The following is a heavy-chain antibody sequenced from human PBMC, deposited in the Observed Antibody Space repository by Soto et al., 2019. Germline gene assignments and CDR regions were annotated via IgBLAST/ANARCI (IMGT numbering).Heavy chain of an antibody. D-gene: IGHD3-10*01. Sequence: QITLKESGPTLVRPTQTLTLTCTFSGLPLTTTGVGVGWIRQPPGKAPEWLALIFWDDDKRYSPSLRSRLTITRDTSRNKLTLPMTNMDPVDTATYYCARRVRSYGLGTERGNCFDPWGQGLRVTVSS. CDR3: ARRVRSYGLGTERGNCFDP. J-gene: IGHJ5*02. V-gene: IGHV2-5*02. CDR2: IFWDDDK. CDR1: GLPLTTTGVG.